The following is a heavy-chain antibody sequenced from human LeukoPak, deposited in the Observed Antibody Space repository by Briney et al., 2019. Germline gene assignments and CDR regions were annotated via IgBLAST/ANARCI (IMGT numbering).Heavy chain of an antibody. D-gene: IGHD2-2*01. Sequence: SQTLSLTCTVSGGSISSGGYYWSWIRQPPGKGLEWIGSIYYSGSTYYNPSLKSRVTISVDTSKNQFSLKLSSVTAADTAVYYCARRRRYCSSTSCRINAFDIWGQGTMVTVSS. CDR3: ARRRRYCSSTSCRINAFDI. J-gene: IGHJ3*02. CDR2: IYYSGST. V-gene: IGHV4-39*01. CDR1: GGSISSGGYY.